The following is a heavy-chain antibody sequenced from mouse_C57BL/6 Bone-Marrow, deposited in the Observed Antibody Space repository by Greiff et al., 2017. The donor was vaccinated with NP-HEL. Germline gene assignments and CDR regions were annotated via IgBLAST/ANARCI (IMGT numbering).Heavy chain of an antibody. CDR3: ARETGREDYYAMDY. D-gene: IGHD4-1*01. V-gene: IGHV3-6*01. CDR1: GYSITSGYY. CDR2: ISYDGSN. J-gene: IGHJ4*01. Sequence: EVKLQESGPGLVKPSQSLSLTCSVTGYSITSGYYWNWIRQFPGNKLEWMGYISYDGSNNYNPSLKNRISITRDTSKNQFFLKLNSVTTEDTATYYCARETGREDYYAMDYWGQGTSVTVSS.